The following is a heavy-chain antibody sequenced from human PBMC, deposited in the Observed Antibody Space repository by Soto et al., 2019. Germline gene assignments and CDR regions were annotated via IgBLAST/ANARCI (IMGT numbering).Heavy chain of an antibody. Sequence: SQTLSITCAISGDSVSSNSAAWNWIRQSPSRGLEWLGRTYYRSKWYNDYAVSVKSRITINPDTSKNQFSLKLSSVTAADTAVYYCSRGRREMGAYYYYYYGMDVWGQGTTVTVSS. CDR1: GDSVSSNSAA. J-gene: IGHJ6*02. D-gene: IGHD3-16*01. CDR3: SRGRREMGAYYYYYYGMDV. CDR2: TYYRSKWYN. V-gene: IGHV6-1*01.